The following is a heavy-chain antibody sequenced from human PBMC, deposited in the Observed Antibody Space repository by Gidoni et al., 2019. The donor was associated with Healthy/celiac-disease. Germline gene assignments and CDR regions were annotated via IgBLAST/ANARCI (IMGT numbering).Heavy chain of an antibody. CDR2: IIPSLGIA. CDR3: ARDLSVVVAATLLNWFDP. V-gene: IGHV1-69*08. Sequence: QVQLVQSGAEVKKPGSSVKVPCKASGGTFSSHTISWVRQAPGQGLEWMGRIIPSLGIANYAQKFQGRVTITADKSTSTAYMELSSLRSEDTAVYYCARDLSVVVAATLLNWFDPWGQGTLVTVSS. CDR1: GGTFSSHT. D-gene: IGHD2-15*01. J-gene: IGHJ5*02.